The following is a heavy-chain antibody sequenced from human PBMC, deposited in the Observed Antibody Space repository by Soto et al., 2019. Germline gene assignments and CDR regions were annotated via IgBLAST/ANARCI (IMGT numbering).Heavy chain of an antibody. CDR3: ARGGRRSPVMDV. Sequence: QVQLQESGPGLVKPSQTLSLTCTVSGGSISSGGYYWSWIRQHPGKGLEWIGYIYYSGSTYYTPSLKRRVTISVDTSKNQFSLKLSSVTAADTAVYYCARGGRRSPVMDVWGQGTTVTVSS. V-gene: IGHV4-31*03. J-gene: IGHJ6*02. CDR2: IYYSGST. CDR1: GGSISSGGYY.